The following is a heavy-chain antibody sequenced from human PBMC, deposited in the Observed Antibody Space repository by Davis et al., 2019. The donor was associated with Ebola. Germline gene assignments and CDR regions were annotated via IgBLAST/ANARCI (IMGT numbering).Heavy chain of an antibody. Sequence: GESLKISCAASGFTFSSYEMNWVRQAPGKGLEWVSYISGSATSTFYADSVKGRFTISRDNARDSLYLQMDSLRAEDTAVYYCTGAEFYFDFWGQGTLVTVSS. CDR3: TGAEFYFDF. CDR2: ISGSATST. CDR1: GFTFSSYE. J-gene: IGHJ4*02. V-gene: IGHV3-48*03.